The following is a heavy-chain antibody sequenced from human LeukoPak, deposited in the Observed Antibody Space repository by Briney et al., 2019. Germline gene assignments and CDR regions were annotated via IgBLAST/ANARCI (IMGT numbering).Heavy chain of an antibody. D-gene: IGHD3-3*01. Sequence: VASVKVSCKASGYTFTSYGISWVRQAPGQGLEWMGWISAYNGNTNYAQKLQGRVTMTTDTSTSTAYMELRSLRFDDTAVYYCARGRTIFGVVPDAFDIWGQGTMVTVSS. CDR3: ARGRTIFGVVPDAFDI. V-gene: IGHV1-18*01. CDR1: GYTFTSYG. CDR2: ISAYNGNT. J-gene: IGHJ3*02.